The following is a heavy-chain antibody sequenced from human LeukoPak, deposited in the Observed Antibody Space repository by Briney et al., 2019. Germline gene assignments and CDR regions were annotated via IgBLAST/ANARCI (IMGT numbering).Heavy chain of an antibody. CDR3: PKGPYDYIEIGYFDS. J-gene: IGHJ4*02. CDR2: ITPNADRA. V-gene: IGHV3-23*01. D-gene: IGHD5-12*01. Sequence: PGGSLRLSCAASGFTFGSYGMSWVRQAPGKGLEWVSFITPNADRASYADSVKGRFTISRDNPRNTLYMQMNSLRDEDTAVYYCPKGPYDYIEIGYFDSWAQGPLVTVSS. CDR1: GFTFGSYG.